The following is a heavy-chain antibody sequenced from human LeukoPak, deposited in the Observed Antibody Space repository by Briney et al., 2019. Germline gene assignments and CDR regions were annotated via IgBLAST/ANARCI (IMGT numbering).Heavy chain of an antibody. D-gene: IGHD1-26*01. J-gene: IGHJ5*02. CDR1: GGTFSSYA. V-gene: IGHV1-69*05. Sequence: GASVKVSCKASGGTFSSYAISWVRQAPGQGLEWMGGIIPIFGTANYAQKFQGRVTITTDESTSTAYMELSSLRSEDTAVYYCAGVEWEPNWFDPWGQGTLVTVSS. CDR2: IIPIFGTA. CDR3: AGVEWEPNWFDP.